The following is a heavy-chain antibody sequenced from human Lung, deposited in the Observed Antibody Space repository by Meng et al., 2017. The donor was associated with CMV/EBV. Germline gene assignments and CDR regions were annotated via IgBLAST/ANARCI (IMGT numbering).Heavy chain of an antibody. V-gene: IGHV3-21*01. Sequence: GEXXKISCAASDFIFSTFSMNWVRQAPGKGLEWVSHISSSSSYIYYADSVKGRFTISRDNSKKSLFLQIHSLRAEDTAVYYCARERPMVRGNFPHNYYGMDVWGQGTXVTVSS. D-gene: IGHD3-10*01. CDR3: ARERPMVRGNFPHNYYGMDV. CDR2: ISSSSSYI. J-gene: IGHJ6*02. CDR1: DFIFSTFS.